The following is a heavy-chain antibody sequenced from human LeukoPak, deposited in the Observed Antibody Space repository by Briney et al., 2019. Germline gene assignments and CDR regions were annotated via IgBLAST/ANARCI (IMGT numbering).Heavy chain of an antibody. Sequence: GGSLRLSCAASGFTFSSCAMTWVRQAPGKGLEWASGISTSGDSTYYAHSVKGRFTISRDNSKNTLYLQMNSLRAEDTAVYFCAKAVSNWNDAPFDYWGQGTLVTVSS. CDR3: AKAVSNWNDAPFDY. CDR1: GFTFSSCA. D-gene: IGHD1-1*01. V-gene: IGHV3-23*01. J-gene: IGHJ4*02. CDR2: ISTSGDST.